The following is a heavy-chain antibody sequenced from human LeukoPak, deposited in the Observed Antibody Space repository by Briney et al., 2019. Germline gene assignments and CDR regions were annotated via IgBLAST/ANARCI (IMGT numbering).Heavy chain of an antibody. D-gene: IGHD2-8*01. V-gene: IGHV1-2*02. Sequence: ASVKVSCKASGYTFTAHYIHWVRQAPGQGFEWMGWINPNSGDPNYAQKFQGRVTMTRDTSISTAYMELSRLRSDDTAVYYCARVGYCTHGVCYSIDLWGKGTTVIVSS. CDR1: GYTFTAHY. CDR2: INPNSGDP. J-gene: IGHJ6*03. CDR3: ARVGYCTHGVCYSIDL.